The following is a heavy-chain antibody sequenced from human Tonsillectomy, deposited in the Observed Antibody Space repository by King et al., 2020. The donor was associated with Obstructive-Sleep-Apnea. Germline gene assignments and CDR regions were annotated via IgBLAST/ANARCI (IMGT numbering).Heavy chain of an antibody. CDR3: ARDMGYHTAHYAFDV. D-gene: IGHD2-2*01. CDR2: INGDGSGT. CDR1: GFTFSPYW. J-gene: IGHJ3*01. V-gene: IGHV3-74*01. Sequence: VQLVESGGGLVQPGGSLRLSCAASGFTFSPYWMHWVRQAPGKGLVWVSRINGDGSGTNYADSVKGRFTISRDNAKNTLYLQMNGLRAEDTAVYYCARDMGYHTAHYAFDVWGQGTMVTVPS.